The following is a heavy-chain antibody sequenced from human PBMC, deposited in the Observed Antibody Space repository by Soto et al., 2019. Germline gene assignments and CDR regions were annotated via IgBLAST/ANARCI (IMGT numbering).Heavy chain of an antibody. CDR1: GFSIRTYY. CDR2: IYYTGGST. V-gene: IGHV4-59*12. CDR3: ARGEMAVNY. Sequence: SETLSLTCTVSGFSIRTYYWSWIRQPPGKGLEWIGYIYYTGGSTNYNPSLKSRVTISVDTSKNQFSLKLTSVTAADTAVYYCARGEMAVNYWGQGTLVTVSS. J-gene: IGHJ4*02. D-gene: IGHD6-19*01.